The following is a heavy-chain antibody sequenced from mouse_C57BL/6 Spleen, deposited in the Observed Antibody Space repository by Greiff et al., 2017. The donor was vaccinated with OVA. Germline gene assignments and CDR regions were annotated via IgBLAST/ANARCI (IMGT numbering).Heavy chain of an antibody. CDR2: ISSGGSYT. D-gene: IGHD2-1*01. J-gene: IGHJ2*01. CDR1: GFTFSSYG. CDR3: ARQPLYPYYFDY. Sequence: EVQGVESGGDLVKPGGSLKLSCAASGFTFSSYGMSWVRQTPDKRLEWVATISSGGSYTYYPDSVKGRFTISRDNAKNTLYLQMSSLKSEDTAMYYCARQPLYPYYFDYWVQGTTLTVSS. V-gene: IGHV5-6*01.